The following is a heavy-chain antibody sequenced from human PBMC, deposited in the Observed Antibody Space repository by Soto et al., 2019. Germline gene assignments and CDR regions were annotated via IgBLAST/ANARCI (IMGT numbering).Heavy chain of an antibody. CDR3: ARGEPPFYIAAAGTWVD. Sequence: GESLKISCKGSGYSFTSYWIGWVRQMPGKGLEWMGIIYPGDSDTRYSPSFQGQVTISADKSISTAYLQWSSLMASDTAMYYCARGEPPFYIAAAGTWVDWGQGTLVTVSS. V-gene: IGHV5-51*01. J-gene: IGHJ4*02. CDR1: GYSFTSYW. CDR2: IYPGDSDT. D-gene: IGHD6-13*01.